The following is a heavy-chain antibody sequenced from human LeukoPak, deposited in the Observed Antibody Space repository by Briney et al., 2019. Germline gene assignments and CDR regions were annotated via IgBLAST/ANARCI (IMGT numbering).Heavy chain of an antibody. CDR1: GFTFSNSG. D-gene: IGHD3-10*01. V-gene: IGHV3-23*01. J-gene: IGHJ4*02. Sequence: GGSLRLSCAASGFTFSNSGMNWVRQAPGKGLEWVSTISGSGDSTYYADSVKGRFTSSRDNSKNTLYLQMNSLRAEDTAVYYCARGYGSGSSHIDYWGQGTLVTVSS. CDR2: ISGSGDST. CDR3: ARGYGSGSSHIDY.